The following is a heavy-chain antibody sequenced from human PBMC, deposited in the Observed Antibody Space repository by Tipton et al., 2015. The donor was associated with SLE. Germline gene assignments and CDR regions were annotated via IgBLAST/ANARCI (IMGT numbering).Heavy chain of an antibody. CDR2: IYHSGST. V-gene: IGHV4-38-2*01. CDR3: ARVSDYYDSSGYYPASYYFDY. Sequence: LRLSCAVSGYSISSGYYWGWIRQPPGKGLEWIGSIYHSGSTYYNPSLKSRVTISVDTSKNQFSLKLSSVTAADTAVYYCARVSDYYDSSGYYPASYYFDYWGQGTLVTVSS. D-gene: IGHD3-22*01. CDR1: GYSISSGYY. J-gene: IGHJ4*02.